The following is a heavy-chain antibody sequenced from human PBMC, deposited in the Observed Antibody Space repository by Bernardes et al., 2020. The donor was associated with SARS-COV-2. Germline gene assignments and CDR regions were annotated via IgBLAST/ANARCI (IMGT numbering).Heavy chain of an antibody. D-gene: IGHD3-9*01. V-gene: IGHV4-34*01. J-gene: IGHJ5*02. CDR3: SRGAPGS. CDR1: GGSFSDYS. CDR2: ISHSGNT. Sequence: SETLSLTCAVYGGSFSDYSWGWIRQSPGKGLEWIGEISHSGNTNYNPSLKSRVSMSVDTSKNQFSLKLTSVTAADTAVYFCSRGAPGSWGQGTLVTVSS.